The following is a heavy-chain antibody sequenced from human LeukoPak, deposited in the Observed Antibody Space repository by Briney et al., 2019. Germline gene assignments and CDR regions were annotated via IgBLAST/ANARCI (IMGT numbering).Heavy chain of an antibody. CDR3: AREVAVAGSFDY. V-gene: IGHV3-21*01. J-gene: IGHJ4*02. Sequence: PGGSLRLSCAASGFTFSSYSMNWVHQAPGKGLEWVSSISSSSSYIYYADSVKGRFTISRDNAKNSLYLQMNSLRAEDTAVYYCAREVAVAGSFDYWGQGTLVTVSS. D-gene: IGHD6-19*01. CDR1: GFTFSSYS. CDR2: ISSSSSYI.